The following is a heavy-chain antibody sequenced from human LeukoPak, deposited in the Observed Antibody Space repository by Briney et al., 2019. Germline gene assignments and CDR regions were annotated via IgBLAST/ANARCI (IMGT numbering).Heavy chain of an antibody. Sequence: GGSLRLSCAASGFTFSSYWMSWVRQAPGKGLEWVANIKQDGSEKYYVDSVKGRFTISRDNAKNSLYLQMNSLRAEDTAVYYCARIPYSRTDSSGYYSVFHYFDYWGQGTLVTVSS. D-gene: IGHD3-22*01. CDR2: IKQDGSEK. CDR1: GFTFSSYW. J-gene: IGHJ4*02. V-gene: IGHV3-7*01. CDR3: ARIPYSRTDSSGYYSVFHYFDY.